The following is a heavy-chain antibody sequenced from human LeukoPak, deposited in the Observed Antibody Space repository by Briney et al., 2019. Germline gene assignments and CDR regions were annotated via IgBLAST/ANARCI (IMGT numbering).Heavy chain of an antibody. CDR2: ISPDGRNI. CDR1: GFTLSDYW. Sequence: GGSLRLSCAASGFTLSDYWMNWVRQAPGKGPVWVSHISPDGRNIAYADSVKGRFTISRDSAKNTLYLQMNSLRVGDTAIYYRAKAWTAGYDRAYLDYWGQGTLVTVSS. CDR3: AKAWTAGYDRAYLDY. J-gene: IGHJ4*02. V-gene: IGHV3-74*01. D-gene: IGHD3-3*01.